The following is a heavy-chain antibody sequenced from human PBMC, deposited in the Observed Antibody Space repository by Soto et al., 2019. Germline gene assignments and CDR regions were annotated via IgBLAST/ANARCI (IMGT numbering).Heavy chain of an antibody. CDR3: AKLRGFIAVAGAFDY. V-gene: IGHV3-23*01. CDR1: EFTFSNFA. CDR2: ISGSGGST. J-gene: IGHJ4*02. Sequence: PGGSLRLSCAASEFTFSNFAMSWVRQAPGKGLEWISGISGSGGSTYYLDSVKGRFAISRDNSKNTLYLQMNSLRVEDTALYYCAKLRGFIAVAGAFDYWGLGTLVTSPQ. D-gene: IGHD6-19*01.